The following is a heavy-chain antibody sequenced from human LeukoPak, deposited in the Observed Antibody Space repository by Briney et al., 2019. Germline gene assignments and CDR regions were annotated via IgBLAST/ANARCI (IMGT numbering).Heavy chain of an antibody. Sequence: GGSLRLSCAASGFTFSDYWMHWVRHVPGKGLVWVSRINTSGSSTTYADSVKGRFTISRDNAKNTLYLQMDSLRAEDTGVYYCARSNHADDFWGQGTLVTVSS. CDR3: ARSNHADDF. CDR1: GFTFSDYW. J-gene: IGHJ4*02. V-gene: IGHV3-74*03. CDR2: INTSGSST. D-gene: IGHD1-14*01.